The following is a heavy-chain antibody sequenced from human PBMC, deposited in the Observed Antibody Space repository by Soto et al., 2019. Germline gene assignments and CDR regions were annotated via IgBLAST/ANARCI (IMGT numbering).Heavy chain of an antibody. J-gene: IGHJ6*02. CDR2: IYWDDDK. CDR1: AFSLGTGGVG. Sequence: QITLKESGPTLVKPTQTLTLTCTFSAFSLGTGGVGVGWSRQPPGKALEWLALIYWDDDKRYSPSLRSRLTITKDTSKNQVVLTMTNMDPVDTATYYCIQSRCGGDCLQSYASYYYYGMDVWGQGTTVTVSS. D-gene: IGHD2-21*02. CDR3: IQSRCGGDCLQSYASYYYYGMDV. V-gene: IGHV2-5*02.